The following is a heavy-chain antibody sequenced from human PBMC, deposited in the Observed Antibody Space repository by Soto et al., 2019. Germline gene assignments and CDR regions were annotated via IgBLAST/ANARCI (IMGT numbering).Heavy chain of an antibody. CDR1: GGTFNSYA. D-gene: IGHD2-21*02. Sequence: SVKVSCKASGGTFNSYAISWVRQAPGQGLEWVGGIIPVYGTTKYAQMFQDRVAITADESTSTAYMELSSLRSEDTAVYYCAWGPYCGGHCYLAGDFWGQGTPVTVSS. J-gene: IGHJ4*02. CDR2: IIPVYGTT. V-gene: IGHV1-69*13. CDR3: AWGPYCGGHCYLAGDF.